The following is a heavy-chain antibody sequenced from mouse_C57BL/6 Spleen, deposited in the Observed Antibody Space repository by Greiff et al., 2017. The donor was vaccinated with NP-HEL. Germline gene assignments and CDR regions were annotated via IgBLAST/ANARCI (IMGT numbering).Heavy chain of an antibody. V-gene: IGHV5-9*01. D-gene: IGHD1-1*01. CDR3: ARRGSSYDYFDY. CDR2: ISGGGGNT. CDR1: GFTFSSYT. Sequence: EVMLVESGGGLVKPGGSLKLSCAASGFTFSSYTMSWVRQTPEKRLEWVATISGGGGNTYYPDSVKGRFTISRDNAKNTLYLQMSSLRSEDTALYYCARRGSSYDYFDYWGQGTTLTVSS. J-gene: IGHJ2*01.